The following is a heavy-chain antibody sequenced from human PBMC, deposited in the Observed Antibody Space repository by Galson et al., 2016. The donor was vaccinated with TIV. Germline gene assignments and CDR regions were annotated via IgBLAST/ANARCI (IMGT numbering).Heavy chain of an antibody. J-gene: IGHJ6*03. CDR1: GYPVTTYY. Sequence: SVKVSCKASGYPVTTYYMHWVRQGPGQGLEWMGIINPSGGGTTYAQHFQGRLTMTRDTSTSTVYMELSSLRSEDTAVYFCARGHSGGGYYYYYYMDVWGTGTPVTVSS. CDR3: ARGHSGGGYYYYYYMDV. V-gene: IGHV1-46*01. D-gene: IGHD2-21*01. CDR2: INPSGGGT.